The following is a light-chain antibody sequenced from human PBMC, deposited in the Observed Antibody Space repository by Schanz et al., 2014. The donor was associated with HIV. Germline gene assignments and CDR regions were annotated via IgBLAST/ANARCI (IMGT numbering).Light chain of an antibody. J-gene: IGLJ3*02. V-gene: IGLV2-14*03. CDR3: SSYAATSNVL. CDR2: DVS. CDR1: SGDVGSYNY. Sequence: QSALTQPASVSGSPGQSISISCTGTSGDVGSYNYVSWYQQHPGKAPKLMIYDVSNRPSGVSSRFSGSLSGNTASLTVSGLQADDEADYYCSSYAATSNVLFGGGTKLTVL.